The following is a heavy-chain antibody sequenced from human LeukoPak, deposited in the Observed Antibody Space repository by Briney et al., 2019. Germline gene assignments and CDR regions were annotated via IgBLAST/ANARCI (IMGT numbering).Heavy chain of an antibody. D-gene: IGHD2-21*02. V-gene: IGHV3-21*01. Sequence: GGSLRLSCAASGFTFSSYSMNWVRQAPGKGLEWVSSISSSSSYIYYADSVKGRFTISRDNAKNSLYLQMNSLRAEDTAVYYRARDSLAYCGGDCYVAYFDYWGQGTLVTVSS. CDR1: GFTFSSYS. CDR3: ARDSLAYCGGDCYVAYFDY. J-gene: IGHJ4*02. CDR2: ISSSSSYI.